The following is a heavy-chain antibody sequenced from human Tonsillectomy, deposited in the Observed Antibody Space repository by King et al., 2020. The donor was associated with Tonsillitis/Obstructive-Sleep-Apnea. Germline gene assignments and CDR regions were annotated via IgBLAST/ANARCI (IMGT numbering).Heavy chain of an antibody. Sequence: ITLKESGPTLMKPTQTLTLTCTFSGFSLSTSGVGVGWIRQPPGKALEWLALIYWDDDKRYSPSLRSRLTIAKDTSKNQVVLTMTNMDPVDTGTYYCARFGGNAIFGVVIDYYCEVWGRGPLFTVSS. J-gene: IGHJ2*01. V-gene: IGHV2-5*02. CDR2: IYWDDDK. CDR3: ARFGGNAIFGVVIDYYCEV. D-gene: IGHD3-3*01. CDR1: GFSLSTSGVG.